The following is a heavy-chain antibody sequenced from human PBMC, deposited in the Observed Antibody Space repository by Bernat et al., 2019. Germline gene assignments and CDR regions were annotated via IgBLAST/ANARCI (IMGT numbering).Heavy chain of an antibody. CDR2: IYSGGST. D-gene: IGHD1-26*01. CDR3: ASDSGREDKNDY. J-gene: IGHJ4*02. CDR1: GFTVSSNY. V-gene: IGHV3-66*01. Sequence: EVQLVASGGGLVQPGGSLRLSCAASGFTVSSNYMSWVRQAPGKGLEWVSVIYSGGSTYYADSVKGRFTSSRDNSKTTLYLQMNSLRAEDTAGYYSASDSGREDKNDYWGQGTLVTVSS.